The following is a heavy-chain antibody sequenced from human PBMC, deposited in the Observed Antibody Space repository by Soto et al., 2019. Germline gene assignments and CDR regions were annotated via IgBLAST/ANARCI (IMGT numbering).Heavy chain of an antibody. CDR1: GFTFNSYG. CDR2: VSYDGSNK. CDR3: AKDTYYYDRSGYYTYDH. J-gene: IGHJ4*02. V-gene: IGHV3-30*18. D-gene: IGHD3-22*01. Sequence: PGGSLRLSCAAFGFTFNSYGVHWVRQAPGKGLEWVASVSYDGSNKHYGDSVKGRFTISRDNSRNTLDLQMNSLRAEDTAVYYCAKDTYYYDRSGYYTYDHWGQGT.